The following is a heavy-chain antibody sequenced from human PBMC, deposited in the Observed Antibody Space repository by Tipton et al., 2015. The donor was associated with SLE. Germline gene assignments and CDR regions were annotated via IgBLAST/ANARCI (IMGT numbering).Heavy chain of an antibody. CDR3: ARGPPFMEWERNWFDP. Sequence: TLSLTCTVSGGSINSVGHSWSWIRRPPGKGLELVGYVYHTGSTYYNPTLMSRVSISVDRSKNQFSLRLSSVTAADTAAYYCARGPPFMEWERNWFDPWGQGTQVTVSS. V-gene: IGHV4-30-2*01. CDR2: VYHTGST. J-gene: IGHJ5*02. D-gene: IGHD3-3*02. CDR1: GGSINSVGHS.